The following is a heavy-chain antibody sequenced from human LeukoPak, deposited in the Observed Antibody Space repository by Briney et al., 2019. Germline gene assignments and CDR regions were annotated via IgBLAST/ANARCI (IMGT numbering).Heavy chain of an antibody. Sequence: GGSLRLSCAASGFTVSSNYMSWVRQAPGKGLEWVSVIYSGGSTYYADSVKGRFTISRDNSKNTLYLQMNSLRAEDTAVYYCAGVRGYYDSSGYLDYWGQGTLVTVSS. J-gene: IGHJ4*02. CDR1: GFTVSSNY. V-gene: IGHV3-53*01. D-gene: IGHD3-22*01. CDR3: AGVRGYYDSSGYLDY. CDR2: IYSGGST.